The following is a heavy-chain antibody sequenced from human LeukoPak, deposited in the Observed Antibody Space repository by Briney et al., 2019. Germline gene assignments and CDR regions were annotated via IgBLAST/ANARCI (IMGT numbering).Heavy chain of an antibody. CDR3: AKPQDGFLEWLYYYMDV. Sequence: PGGSLRLSCAASGFTFSSYAMSWVRQAPGKGLEWVSAISGSGGSTYYADSVKGRFTISRDNSKDTLYLQMNSLRAEDTAVYYCAKPQDGFLEWLYYYMDVWGKGTTVTVSS. V-gene: IGHV3-23*01. CDR2: ISGSGGST. D-gene: IGHD3-3*01. J-gene: IGHJ6*03. CDR1: GFTFSSYA.